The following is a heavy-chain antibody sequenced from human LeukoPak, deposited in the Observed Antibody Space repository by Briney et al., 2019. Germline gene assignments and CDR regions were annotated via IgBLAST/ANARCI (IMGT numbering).Heavy chain of an antibody. Sequence: GGSLRLSCAASGFTFINYAMTWVRQAPGKGLEWVSGVSGNGGITYYADSVKGRFSISRDNSKNTLYLQMNSLRVEDTAIYYCAKTRGYGYGSFDYWGQGILVTVSS. D-gene: IGHD5-18*01. CDR1: GFTFINYA. CDR2: VSGNGGIT. CDR3: AKTRGYGYGSFDY. V-gene: IGHV3-23*01. J-gene: IGHJ4*02.